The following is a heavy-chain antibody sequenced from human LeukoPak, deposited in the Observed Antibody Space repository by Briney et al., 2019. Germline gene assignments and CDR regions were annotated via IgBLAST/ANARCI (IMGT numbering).Heavy chain of an antibody. V-gene: IGHV3-30-3*01. CDR1: GFTFSSYA. J-gene: IGHJ5*02. D-gene: IGHD4-23*01. Sequence: GGPLRLSCAASGFTFSSYAMHWVRQAPGKGLEWVAVISYDGSNKYYADSVKGRFTISRDNSKNTLYLQMNSLRAEDTAVYYCARAPSRVVTGWFDPWGQGTLVTVSS. CDR2: ISYDGSNK. CDR3: ARAPSRVVTGWFDP.